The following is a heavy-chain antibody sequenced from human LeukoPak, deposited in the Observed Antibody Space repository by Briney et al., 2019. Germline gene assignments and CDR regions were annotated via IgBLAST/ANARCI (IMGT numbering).Heavy chain of an antibody. CDR2: TYYRSKWYN. J-gene: IGHJ4*02. CDR1: GDSVSSNSAA. CDR3: ARGVYYSFDY. V-gene: IGHV6-1*01. Sequence: SQTLSLTCAISGDSVSSNSAAWNWIRQSPSRGLEWLGNTYYRSKWYNEYVESVKSRITVNPDTSRNQFSLQLNSVTPEDTAVYYCARGVYYSFDYWGQGTLVTVSS. D-gene: IGHD2/OR15-2a*01.